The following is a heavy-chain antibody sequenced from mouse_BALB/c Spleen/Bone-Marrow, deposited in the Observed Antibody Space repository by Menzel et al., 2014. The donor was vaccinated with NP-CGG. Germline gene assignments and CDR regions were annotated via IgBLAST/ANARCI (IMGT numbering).Heavy chain of an antibody. J-gene: IGHJ2*01. V-gene: IGHV1-39*01. Sequence: VHVKQSGPELVKPGASVKISCKASGYSFTDYIMLWVKQSHGKSLEWIGNINPYYDSTTYNLKFKGKATLTVDKSSSTAYMQLNSLTSEDSAVYFCARDDGSSYYYWGQGTTLTVSS. CDR3: ARDDGSSYYY. D-gene: IGHD1-1*01. CDR1: GYSFTDYI. CDR2: INPYYDST.